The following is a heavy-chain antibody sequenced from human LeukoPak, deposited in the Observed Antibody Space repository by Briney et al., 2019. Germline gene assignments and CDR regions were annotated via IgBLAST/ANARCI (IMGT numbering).Heavy chain of an antibody. CDR3: ARVPIVVVVAATPLPWFDP. J-gene: IGHJ5*02. D-gene: IGHD2-15*01. CDR1: GGSISSSNW. Sequence: SETLSLTCAVSGGSISSSNWWSWVRQPPGKGLEWIGEIYHSGSTNYNPSLKSRVTISVDKSKNQFSLKLSSVTAADTAVYYCARVPIVVVVAATPLPWFDPWGQGTLVTVSS. V-gene: IGHV4-4*02. CDR2: IYHSGST.